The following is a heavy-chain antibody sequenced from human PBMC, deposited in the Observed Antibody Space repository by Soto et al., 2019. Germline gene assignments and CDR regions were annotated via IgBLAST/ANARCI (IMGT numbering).Heavy chain of an antibody. J-gene: IGHJ6*02. CDR3: ARGRGLDLTYYPHGVDV. CDR1: GFTFSDYW. CDR2: IKQDGIEK. V-gene: IGHV3-7*01. D-gene: IGHD3-10*01. Sequence: GGSLRLSCVGSGFTFSDYWMTWVRQAPGKGLEWVANIKQDGIEKYSLDSVEGRFIISRDNAENSVYLQMSSLRVEDSAVYYCARGRGLDLTYYPHGVDVWGQGTTVTVSS.